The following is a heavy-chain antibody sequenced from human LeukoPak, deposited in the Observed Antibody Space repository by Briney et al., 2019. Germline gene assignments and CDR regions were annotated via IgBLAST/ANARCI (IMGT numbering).Heavy chain of an antibody. Sequence: GGSLRLSGAASGFTFSNYAMSWVRQAPGKGLEWVLSISGGGGSTYYADSGKGRFTISRDNTKNTLYLQMSSLRAEDKAVYYCAKDKGDFWSGHHYWGQGTLVTVSS. CDR3: AKDKGDFWSGHHY. CDR1: GFTFSNYA. J-gene: IGHJ4*02. CDR2: ISGGGGST. D-gene: IGHD3-3*01. V-gene: IGHV3-23*01.